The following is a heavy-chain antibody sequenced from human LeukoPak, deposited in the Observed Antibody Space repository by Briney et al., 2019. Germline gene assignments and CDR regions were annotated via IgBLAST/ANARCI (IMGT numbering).Heavy chain of an antibody. D-gene: IGHD6-6*01. V-gene: IGHV3-53*01. Sequence: PGGPLRLSCAASGFTVSSNYMSWVRQAPGKGLEWVSVIYTGVSTYYADSVKGRFAISRDNSKNTLYLQMNSLRAEDTGVYYCARVRPHPIIDVWGKGTTVTVSS. CDR2: IYTGVST. CDR3: ARVRPHPIIDV. J-gene: IGHJ6*03. CDR1: GFTVSSNY.